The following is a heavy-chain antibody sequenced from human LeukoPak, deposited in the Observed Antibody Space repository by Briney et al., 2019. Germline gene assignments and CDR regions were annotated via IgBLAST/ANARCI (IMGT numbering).Heavy chain of an antibody. CDR3: ARQDYGDNGA. D-gene: IGHD4-17*01. CDR1: GFTFSSYA. CDR2: IKQDGSEM. Sequence: GGSLRLSCAASGFTFSSYAMTWVRQAPGKGLEWVANIKQDGSEMYYVDSMKGRFTISRDNAKNSLFLQMNSLRAEDTAVYYCARQDYGDNGAWGQGTLVTVSS. V-gene: IGHV3-7*01. J-gene: IGHJ5*02.